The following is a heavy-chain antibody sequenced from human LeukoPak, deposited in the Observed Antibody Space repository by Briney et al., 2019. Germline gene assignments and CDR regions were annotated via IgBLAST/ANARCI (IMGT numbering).Heavy chain of an antibody. J-gene: IGHJ4*02. CDR2: ISGSGGST. V-gene: IGHV3-23*01. Sequence: GGSLRLSCAASGFTFSSYAMSWVRQAPGKGLEWVSAISGSGGSTYYADSVKGRFTISRDNSKNTLYLQMNSLRAEDTAVYYCAKDGCSSTSCYFPDYFDYWGQGTLVTVSS. CDR3: AKDGCSSTSCYFPDYFDY. CDR1: GFTFSSYA. D-gene: IGHD2-2*01.